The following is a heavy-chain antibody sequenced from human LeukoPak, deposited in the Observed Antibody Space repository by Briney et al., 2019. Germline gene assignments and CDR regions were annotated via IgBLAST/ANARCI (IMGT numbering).Heavy chain of an antibody. CDR1: GGSVSSGSYY. J-gene: IGHJ6*04. CDR3: ARDSGHCSGGSCPAWGMDV. Sequence: SETLSLTCTVSGGSVSSGSYYWSWIRQPPGKGPEWIGYIYYSGSTNYSPSLKSRVTISVDTSKNQFSLKLSSVTAADTAVYYCARDSGHCSGGSCPAWGMDVWGKGTTVTVSS. D-gene: IGHD2-15*01. V-gene: IGHV4-61*01. CDR2: IYYSGST.